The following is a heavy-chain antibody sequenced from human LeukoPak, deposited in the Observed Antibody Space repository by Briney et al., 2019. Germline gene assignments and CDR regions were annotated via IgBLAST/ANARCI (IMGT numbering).Heavy chain of an antibody. Sequence: PGGSLRLSCAASGFTFSSYAMSWVRQAPGKGLEWVSAISGSGGSTYYADSVKGRFTISRDNSKNTLYLQMNSLRAEDTAVYYCASKGNDFWSGYPNWLDPWGQGTLVTVSS. CDR1: GFTFSSYA. V-gene: IGHV3-23*01. CDR3: ASKGNDFWSGYPNWLDP. CDR2: ISGSGGST. J-gene: IGHJ5*02. D-gene: IGHD3-3*01.